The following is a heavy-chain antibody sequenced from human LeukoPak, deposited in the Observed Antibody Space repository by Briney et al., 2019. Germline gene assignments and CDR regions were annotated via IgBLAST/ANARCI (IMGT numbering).Heavy chain of an antibody. CDR3: ASLGIAVAAPFDY. V-gene: IGHV4-59*08. J-gene: IGHJ4*02. CDR1: GGSISSYY. CDR2: IYYSGST. D-gene: IGHD6-19*01. Sequence: PSETLSLTCTVSGGSISSYYWSWIRQPPGKGLEWIGYIYYSGSTNHNPSLKSRVTISVDTSKNQFSLKLSSVTAADTAVYYCASLGIAVAAPFDYWGQGTLVTVSS.